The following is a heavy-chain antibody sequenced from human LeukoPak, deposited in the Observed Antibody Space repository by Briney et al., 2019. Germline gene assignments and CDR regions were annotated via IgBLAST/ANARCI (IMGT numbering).Heavy chain of an antibody. CDR1: GFTFSNYA. J-gene: IGHJ4*02. Sequence: GGSLRLSCAASGFTFSNYAMTWVRQAPGKGLKWVSTISGGGGGTYYADSVKGRFTISRDNSKNTLYLQMNSLRAEDTAVYYCAKGATISTSGSIAVAGIDYWGQGTQGTVSS. CDR3: AKGATISTSGSIAVAGIDY. V-gene: IGHV3-23*01. D-gene: IGHD6-19*01. CDR2: ISGGGGGT.